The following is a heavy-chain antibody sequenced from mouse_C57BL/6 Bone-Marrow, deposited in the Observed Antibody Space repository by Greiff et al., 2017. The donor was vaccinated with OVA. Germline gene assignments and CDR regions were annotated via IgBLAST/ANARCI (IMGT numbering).Heavy chain of an antibody. CDR3: ARRGYYG. CDR2: IDPSDSYT. Sequence: QVQLKESGAELVRPGTSVKLSCKASGYTFTSYWMHWVKQRPGQGLEWIGVIDPSDSYTNYNQKFKGKATLTVDTSSSTAYMQLSSLTSEDSAVYYCARRGYYGWGQGTSVTVSS. CDR1: GYTFTSYW. V-gene: IGHV1-59*01. D-gene: IGHD2-1*01. J-gene: IGHJ4*01.